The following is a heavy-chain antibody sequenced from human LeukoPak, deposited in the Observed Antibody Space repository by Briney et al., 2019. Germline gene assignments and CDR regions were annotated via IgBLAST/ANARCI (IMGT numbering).Heavy chain of an antibody. D-gene: IGHD2-15*01. CDR3: AVAVAATGGVGWFDP. V-gene: IGHV3-23*01. Sequence: GGSLRLSCAASGFTFSSYAMSWVRQAPGKGLEWVSAISGSGGSTYYADSVKGRFTISRDNSKNTLYLQMNNLRAEDTAVYYCAVAVAATGGVGWFDPWGQGTLVTVSS. J-gene: IGHJ5*02. CDR1: GFTFSSYA. CDR2: ISGSGGST.